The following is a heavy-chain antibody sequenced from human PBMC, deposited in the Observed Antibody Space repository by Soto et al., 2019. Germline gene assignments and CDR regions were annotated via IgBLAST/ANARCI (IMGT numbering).Heavy chain of an antibody. CDR3: ARDRCTTDRCYTHHFDV. CDR1: GFTVSSDY. J-gene: IGHJ6*02. D-gene: IGHD2-8*01. V-gene: IGHV3-53*05. CDR2: IYSGGST. Sequence: GGSLRLSCAASGFTVSSDYMSWVRQAPGKGLEWVSVIYSGGSTYYADSVKGRFTISRDNSKNTLYLQMNSLRSDDTAVYYCARDRCTTDRCYTHHFDVWGQGTTVTVSS.